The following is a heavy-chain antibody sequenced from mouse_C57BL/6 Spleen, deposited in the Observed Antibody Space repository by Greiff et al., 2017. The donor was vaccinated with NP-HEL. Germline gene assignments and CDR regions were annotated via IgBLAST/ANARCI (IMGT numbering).Heavy chain of an antibody. CDR1: GYTFTSYW. J-gene: IGHJ3*01. D-gene: IGHD1-1*01. CDR3: ARDDYGSSFPSY. CDR2: IDPSDSET. Sequence: QVQLQQPGAELVRPGSSVKLSCKASGYTFTSYWMHWVKQRPIQGLEWIGNIDPSDSETHYNQKFKDKATLTVDKSSSTAYMQLSSLTSEDSAVYYCARDDYGSSFPSYWSQGTLVTVSA. V-gene: IGHV1-52*01.